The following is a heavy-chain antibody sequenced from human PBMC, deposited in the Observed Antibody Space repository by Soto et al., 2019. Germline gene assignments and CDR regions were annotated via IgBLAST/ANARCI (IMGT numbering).Heavy chain of an antibody. Sequence: GSLRLSCVASGFTFSSYWMHWVRQAPGKGPLWVSRIKSDGSGTYYADSVKGRFTISRDNSKNTLYLQMNSLRAEDTAVYYCARDIEYSSSFWSPTGYYYYGMDVWGQGTTVTVSS. V-gene: IGHV3-74*01. CDR1: GFTFSSYW. CDR3: ARDIEYSSSFWSPTGYYYYGMDV. J-gene: IGHJ6*02. CDR2: IKSDGSGT. D-gene: IGHD6-6*01.